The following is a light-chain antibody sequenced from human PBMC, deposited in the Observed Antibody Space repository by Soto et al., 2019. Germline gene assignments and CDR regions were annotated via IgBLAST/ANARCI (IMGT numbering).Light chain of an antibody. Sequence: EIVLTQSPGTLSLSPGERATISCRASQSVSSSYLAWYQQKPGQAPRLLIYGASSRATGIPDMFSGSGSGTDFSLTISRLEPEYFAVYYCQQYGSPLPTFGQGTKLELQ. CDR3: QQYGSPLPT. J-gene: IGKJ2*01. CDR2: GAS. CDR1: QSVSSSY. V-gene: IGKV3-20*01.